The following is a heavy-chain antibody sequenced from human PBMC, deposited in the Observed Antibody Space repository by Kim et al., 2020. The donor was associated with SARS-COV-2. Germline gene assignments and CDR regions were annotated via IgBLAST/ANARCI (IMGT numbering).Heavy chain of an antibody. CDR3: ARDNEVVVVPAAMHY. V-gene: IGHV1-3*01. Sequence: QKFQGIVTITRDTSASTAYMELSSLRSEDTAVYYCARDNEVVVVPAAMHYWGQGTLVTVSS. D-gene: IGHD2-2*01. J-gene: IGHJ4*02.